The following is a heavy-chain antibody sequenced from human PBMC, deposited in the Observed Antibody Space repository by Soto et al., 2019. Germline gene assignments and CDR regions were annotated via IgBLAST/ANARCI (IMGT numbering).Heavy chain of an antibody. J-gene: IGHJ4*02. CDR1: GFTFSNYA. CDR2: ISYDGSNT. V-gene: IGHV3-30-3*01. Sequence: QVQLVESGGGVVQPGRSLRLSCAASGFTFSNYAIHWVRQAPGKGLEWVAVISYDGSNTYYADSVKGRFTISRDNSKNALLLQMNSLRTEDTAVYYCAGERSGLDYWGQGTLVTVSS. CDR3: AGERSGLDY. D-gene: IGHD5-12*01.